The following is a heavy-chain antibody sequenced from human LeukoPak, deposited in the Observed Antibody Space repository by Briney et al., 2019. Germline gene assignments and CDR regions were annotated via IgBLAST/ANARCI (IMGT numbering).Heavy chain of an antibody. CDR2: ISYDGSNK. V-gene: IGHV3-30*18. D-gene: IGHD1-26*01. CDR3: AEVGAAVPIDY. Sequence: GGSLRLSCAASGFTFSSYGMHWVRQAPGKGLEWVAVISYDGSNKYYADSVKGRFTISRDNSKNTLYLQMNSLRAEDTAVYYCAEVGAAVPIDYWGQGTLVTVSS. J-gene: IGHJ4*02. CDR1: GFTFSSYG.